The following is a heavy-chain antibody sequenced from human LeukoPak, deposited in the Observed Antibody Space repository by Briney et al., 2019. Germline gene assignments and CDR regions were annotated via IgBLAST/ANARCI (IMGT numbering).Heavy chain of an antibody. Sequence: SENLSLTCTVSGGSISSSSYHWGWIRQPPGKGLEWIGNIYFSGSTYYNPSLKSRVTISVDMSKNQFSLKLSSVTAADTAVYYCARTYCSFTSCYLYWYFDLWGRGTLVTVSS. CDR1: GGSISSSSYH. V-gene: IGHV4-39*01. CDR2: IYFSGST. CDR3: ARTYCSFTSCYLYWYFDL. J-gene: IGHJ2*01. D-gene: IGHD2-2*01.